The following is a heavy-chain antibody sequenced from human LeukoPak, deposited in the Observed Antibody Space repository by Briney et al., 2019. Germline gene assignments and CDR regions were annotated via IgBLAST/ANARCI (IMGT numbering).Heavy chain of an antibody. V-gene: IGHV3-11*06. D-gene: IGHD6-19*01. CDR2: ISSSSSYT. J-gene: IGHJ4*02. Sequence: PGGSLRLSCAASGFTFSDYYMSWIRQAPGKGLEWVSYISSSSSYTNYADSVEGRFTISRDNAKNSLYLQMNSLRAEDTAVYYCARPLRYSSGWETTYDYWGQGTLVTVSS. CDR3: ARPLRYSSGWETTYDY. CDR1: GFTFSDYY.